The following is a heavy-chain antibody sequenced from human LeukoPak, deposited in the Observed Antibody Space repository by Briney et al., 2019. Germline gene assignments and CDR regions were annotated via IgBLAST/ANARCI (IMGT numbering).Heavy chain of an antibody. CDR3: ARDLGYYDSSGFDY. D-gene: IGHD3-22*01. V-gene: IGHV1-3*01. Sequence: ASVKVSCNASGYTFTSYAMHWVRQAPGQRLEWMGWINAGNGNTKYSQKFQGRVTITRDTSASTAYMELSSLRSEDTAVYYCARDLGYYDSSGFDYWGQGTLVTVSS. J-gene: IGHJ4*02. CDR1: GYTFTSYA. CDR2: INAGNGNT.